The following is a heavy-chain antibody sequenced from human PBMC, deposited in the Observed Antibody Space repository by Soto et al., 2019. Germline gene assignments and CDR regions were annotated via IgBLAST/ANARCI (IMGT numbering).Heavy chain of an antibody. J-gene: IGHJ3*01. CDR1: GYTFSTYG. V-gene: IGHV1-18*01. D-gene: IGHD2-2*02. Sequence: QAQLVQSGGEMKKPGASVKVSCKASGYTFSTYGITWVRQAPGQGLDWMGWINPLKGDTKSAANCQDRVTMTTDTSTRTAYMELRSLRSDDTAVYYCARVKVPAAILGAFDLWGQGTLVTVSS. CDR2: INPLKGDT. CDR3: ARVKVPAAILGAFDL.